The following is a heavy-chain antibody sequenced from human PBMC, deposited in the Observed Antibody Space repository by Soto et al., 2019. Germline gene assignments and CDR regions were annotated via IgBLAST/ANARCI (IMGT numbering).Heavy chain of an antibody. CDR2: IYYSGST. Sequence: PSETLSLTCTVSGGSISSSGYYWGWIRQPPGKGLEWIGSIYYSGSTYYNPSLKSRVTISVDTSKNQFSLKLSSVTAADTAVYYCARSATDYGDHFDYWGQGTLVTVSS. CDR3: ARSATDYGDHFDY. CDR1: GGSISSSGYY. V-gene: IGHV4-39*01. D-gene: IGHD4-17*01. J-gene: IGHJ4*02.